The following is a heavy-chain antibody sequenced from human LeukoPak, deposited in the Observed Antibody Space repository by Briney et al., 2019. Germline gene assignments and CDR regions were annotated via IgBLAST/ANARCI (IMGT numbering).Heavy chain of an antibody. J-gene: IGHJ4*02. D-gene: IGHD6-19*01. CDR3: ARAWDRGGVAGDIDY. Sequence: SETLSLTCTVSGGSISSYYWSWIRQPPGKGLEWIGYIYYSGSTNYNPSLKSRVTISVDTSKNQFSLKLSSVTAADTAVYYCARAWDRGGVAGDIDYWGQGTLVTVSS. CDR2: IYYSGST. CDR1: GGSISSYY. V-gene: IGHV4-59*08.